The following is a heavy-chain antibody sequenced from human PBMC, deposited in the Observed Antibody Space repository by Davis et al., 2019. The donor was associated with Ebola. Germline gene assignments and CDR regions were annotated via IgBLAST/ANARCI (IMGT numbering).Heavy chain of an antibody. V-gene: IGHV3-30*18. CDR2: ISYDGSNK. CDR1: GFTFSSFG. D-gene: IGHD3-3*01. Sequence: GESLKISCAASGFTFSSFGMHWVRQAPGKGLEWVAVISYDGSNKYYADSVKGRFTTSRDNSKKTLYLQMNSLRAEDTAVYYCAKSGLSFGVVKYHYGMDVWGKGTTVTVSS. CDR3: AKSGLSFGVVKYHYGMDV. J-gene: IGHJ6*04.